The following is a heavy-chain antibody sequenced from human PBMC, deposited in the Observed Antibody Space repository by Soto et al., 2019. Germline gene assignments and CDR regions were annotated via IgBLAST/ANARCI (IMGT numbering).Heavy chain of an antibody. CDR1: ELSFSGFW. V-gene: IGHV3-74*01. J-gene: IGHJ6*02. CDR2: ISSDGSST. CDR3: ARGNYYGMDV. Sequence: EVQLVESGGGLVQPGGSLRLSCAASELSFSGFWMHWVRQAPGKGLVWVSRISSDGSSTTYADSVKGRFTITRDNAKNTLYLQTNSLRVEDTAVYHCARGNYYGMDVWGQGTTVIVSS.